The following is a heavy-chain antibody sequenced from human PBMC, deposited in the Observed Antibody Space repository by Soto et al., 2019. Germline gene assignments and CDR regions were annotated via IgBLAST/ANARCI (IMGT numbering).Heavy chain of an antibody. CDR2: INGGNGYV. CDR3: ARDPLTSVVTTRNWFDP. J-gene: IGHJ5*02. CDR1: GYTFANFA. V-gene: IGHV1-3*01. D-gene: IGHD4-17*01. Sequence: SVKVSCKASGYTFANFALHWVRQAPGQSLEWIGWINGGNGYVKYSEKVQGRVTISTDTPANTAYMELSSLRSEDTGVYYCARDPLTSVVTTRNWFDPWGQGTLVTVSS.